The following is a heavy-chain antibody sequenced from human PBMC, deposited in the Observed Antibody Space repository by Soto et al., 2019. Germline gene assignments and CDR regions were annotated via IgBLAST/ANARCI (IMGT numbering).Heavy chain of an antibody. J-gene: IGHJ6*02. V-gene: IGHV4-39*02. D-gene: IGHD2-15*01. CDR2: IYYSGNT. Sequence: SETLSLTCTVSGGSISSSTYYWGWIRQPPGKGLEWIGNIYYSGNTYYNPSLQSRVTIFVDTSKNQFSLKLSSVTAADTALYYCSRENIVVADYYYGMDVWGQGTTVTVSS. CDR1: GGSISSSTYY. CDR3: SRENIVVADYYYGMDV.